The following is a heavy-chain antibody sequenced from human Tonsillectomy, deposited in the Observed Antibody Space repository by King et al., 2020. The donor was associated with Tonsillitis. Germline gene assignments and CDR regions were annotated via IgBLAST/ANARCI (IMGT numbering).Heavy chain of an antibody. D-gene: IGHD4-17*01. CDR2: IRYDGSNK. Sequence: VQLVESGGGVVQPGGSLRLSCAASGFTFSSYGMHWVRQAPGKGLEWVTFIRYDGSNKYYVDSVKGRFTISRDNSKNTLYLQMNSLRGEDTAVYHCAKDYFVFGPVDGPAVTQDFDYWGQGTLVTVSS. CDR1: GFTFSSYG. J-gene: IGHJ4*02. CDR3: AKDYFVFGPVDGPAVTQDFDY. V-gene: IGHV3-30*02.